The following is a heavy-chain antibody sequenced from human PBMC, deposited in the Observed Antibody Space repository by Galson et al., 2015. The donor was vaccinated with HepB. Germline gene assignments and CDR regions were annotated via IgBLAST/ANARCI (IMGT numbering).Heavy chain of an antibody. Sequence: SVKVSCKASGYTFTSYGISWVRQAPGQGLEWMGWISAYNGNTNYAQKLQGRVTMTTDTSTSTAYMELRSLKSDDTAVYYCARVEGDHTMVRGDHNWFDPWGQGTLVTVSS. V-gene: IGHV1-18*01. CDR1: GYTFTSYG. CDR2: ISAYNGNT. D-gene: IGHD3-10*01. CDR3: ARVEGDHTMVRGDHNWFDP. J-gene: IGHJ5*02.